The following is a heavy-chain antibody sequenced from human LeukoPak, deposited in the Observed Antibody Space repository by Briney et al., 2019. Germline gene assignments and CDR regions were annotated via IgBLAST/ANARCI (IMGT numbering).Heavy chain of an antibody. J-gene: IGHJ6*03. CDR1: GFTFSSYG. CDR3: ARARGDYYYYYYMDV. V-gene: IGHV3-7*01. Sequence: GGSLRLSCAASGFTFSSYGMSWVRQAPGKGLEWVANIKQDGSEEYYVDSVKGRFTISRDNAKNSLYLQMNSLRAEDTAVYYCARARGDYYYYYYMDVWGKGTTVTVSS. D-gene: IGHD3-10*01. CDR2: IKQDGSEE.